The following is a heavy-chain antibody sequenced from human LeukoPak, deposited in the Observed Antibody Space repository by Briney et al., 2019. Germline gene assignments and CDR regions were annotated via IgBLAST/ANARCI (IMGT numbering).Heavy chain of an antibody. CDR1: GYSFTSFG. J-gene: IGHJ3*02. Sequence: ASVKVSCKASGYSFTSFGISWVRQAPGQGLEWMGWISAYNGDTNYDQKLQARVTMTTDKSTSTAYMELRSLRSDDTDVYYCARDSEHHDGSGYYDAFDIWGQGTMVTVSS. V-gene: IGHV1-18*01. CDR2: ISAYNGDT. D-gene: IGHD3-22*01. CDR3: ARDSEHHDGSGYYDAFDI.